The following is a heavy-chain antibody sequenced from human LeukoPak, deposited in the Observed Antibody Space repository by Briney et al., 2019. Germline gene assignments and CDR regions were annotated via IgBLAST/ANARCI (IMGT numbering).Heavy chain of an antibody. CDR2: IYTSGST. CDR1: GGSISSYY. J-gene: IGHJ3*02. Sequence: PSETLSLTCTVSGGSISSYYWSWIRQPAGKGLEWIGRIYTSGSTNYNPSLKSRVTISVDTSKNQFSLKLSSVTAADTAVYYCARRAYYYDSSGYDAFDIWGQGTMVTVSS. CDR3: ARRAYYYDSSGYDAFDI. V-gene: IGHV4-4*07. D-gene: IGHD3-22*01.